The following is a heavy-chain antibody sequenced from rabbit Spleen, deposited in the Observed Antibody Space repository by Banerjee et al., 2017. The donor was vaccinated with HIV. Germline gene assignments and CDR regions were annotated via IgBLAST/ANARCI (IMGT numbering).Heavy chain of an antibody. CDR1: GFSFSNYYY. Sequence: QEQLVESGGGLVQPEGSLTLTCTASGFSFSNYYYMCWVRQAPGKGLEWIGCIYAGSSGSTWYASWAKGRFTISKTSSTTVTLQMTSLTAADTATYFCARSVASSSYGYAIDLWGPGTLVTVS. V-gene: IGHV1S45*01. J-gene: IGHJ6*01. D-gene: IGHD6-1*01. CDR2: IYAGSSGST. CDR3: ARSVASSSYGYAIDL.